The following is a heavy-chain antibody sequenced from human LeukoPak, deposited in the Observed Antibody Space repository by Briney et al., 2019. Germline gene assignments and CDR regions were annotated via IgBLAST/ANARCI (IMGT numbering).Heavy chain of an antibody. Sequence: PSETLSLTCTVSGGSISSYYWSWIRQPAGKGLEWIGRTHTSGSTNYSPSLKSRVTISVDTSKNQFSLKLSSVTAADTAVYYCATTTIRLGYWGQGTLVTVSS. V-gene: IGHV4-4*07. J-gene: IGHJ4*02. CDR2: THTSGST. CDR1: GGSISSYY. D-gene: IGHD1-26*01. CDR3: ATTTIRLGY.